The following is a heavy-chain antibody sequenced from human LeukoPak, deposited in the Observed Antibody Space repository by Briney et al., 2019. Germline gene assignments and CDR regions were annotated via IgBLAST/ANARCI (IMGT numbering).Heavy chain of an antibody. CDR3: AKDLRSSIAAAHDAFDI. CDR1: GFTFSSYA. V-gene: IGHV3-23*01. Sequence: GGSLRLSCAASGFTFSSYAMSWVRQAPGKGLEWVSAISGSGGSTYYADSVKGRFTISRDNSKNTLYLQMNSLRAEDTAVYYCAKDLRSSIAAAHDAFDIWGQGTMVTVSS. J-gene: IGHJ3*02. D-gene: IGHD6-13*01. CDR2: ISGSGGST.